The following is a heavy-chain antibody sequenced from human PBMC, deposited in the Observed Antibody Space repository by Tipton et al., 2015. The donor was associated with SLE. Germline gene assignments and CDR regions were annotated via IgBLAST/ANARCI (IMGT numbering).Heavy chain of an antibody. J-gene: IGHJ4*02. CDR1: GVSISNYY. CDR2: VFYSENT. Sequence: TLSLTCIVSGVSISNYYWSWIRQPPGKGLEWLGYVFYSENTDYNPSLRSRATISVDTSKNQFSLRLTSVTATDTAVYFCARSIGWLKQWSPYYFDYWGQGILVTVSS. CDR3: ARSIGWLKQWSPYYFDY. V-gene: IGHV4-59*01. D-gene: IGHD3-22*01.